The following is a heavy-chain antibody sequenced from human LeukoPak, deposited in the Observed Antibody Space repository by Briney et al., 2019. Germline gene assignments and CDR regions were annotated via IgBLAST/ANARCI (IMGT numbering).Heavy chain of an antibody. Sequence: SVKVSCKASGGTFSSYAISWVRQAPGQGLEWMGGVIPIFATANYAQKFQGRVTITADESTSTAYIELSSLRSEDTAVYYCARGPITTRSHFDYWGQGTLVTVSS. CDR3: ARGPITTRSHFDY. J-gene: IGHJ4*02. D-gene: IGHD3-22*01. CDR1: GGTFSSYA. CDR2: VIPIFATA. V-gene: IGHV1-69*01.